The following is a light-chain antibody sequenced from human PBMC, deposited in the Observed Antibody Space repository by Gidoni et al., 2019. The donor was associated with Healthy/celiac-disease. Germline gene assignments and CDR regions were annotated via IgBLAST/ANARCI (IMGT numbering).Light chain of an antibody. CDR3: QQYNNWPPVYT. Sequence: EIVMTQSPATLSVSPGERATLSCRASQSVSSNLAWYQQKPGQAPRLLIYGASTRATGIPARFSGSGSGTEFTLTISSLQSEDFAVYYCQQYNNWPPVYTFGLWTKLEIK. CDR1: QSVSSN. J-gene: IGKJ2*01. CDR2: GAS. V-gene: IGKV3-15*01.